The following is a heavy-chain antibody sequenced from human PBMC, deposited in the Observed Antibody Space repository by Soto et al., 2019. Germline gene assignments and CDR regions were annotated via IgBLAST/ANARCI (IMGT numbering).Heavy chain of an antibody. CDR1: GFTFSGSA. D-gene: IGHD5-12*01. CDR3: TRHFDSGYDNWFDP. CDR2: IRSKANTYAT. Sequence: EVPLVESGGGLVQPGGSLKLSCAASGFTFSGSAMHWVRQASGKGLEWVGRIRSKANTYATAYAASVNGRFTISRDDSKNMVYLQMNSLKTEDTAVYYCTRHFDSGYDNWFDPWGQGILVTVSS. V-gene: IGHV3-73*01. J-gene: IGHJ5*02.